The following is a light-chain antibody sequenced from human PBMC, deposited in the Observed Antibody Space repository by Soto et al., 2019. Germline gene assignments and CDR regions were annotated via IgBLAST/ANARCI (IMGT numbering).Light chain of an antibody. CDR3: LRHSSYAWT. J-gene: IGKJ1*01. CDR1: QGIRND. Sequence: TYRASQGIRNDLGWYQQKPGKAPKRLIYAASSLQSGVPSRFSVIEPGTEFTLGLRCLQPGDFATHFCLRHSSYAWTFGQGTKVDIK. V-gene: IGKV1-17*01. CDR2: AAS.